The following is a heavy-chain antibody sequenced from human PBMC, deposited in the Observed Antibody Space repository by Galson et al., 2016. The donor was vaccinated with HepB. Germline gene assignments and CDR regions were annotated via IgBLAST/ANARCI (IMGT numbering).Heavy chain of an antibody. CDR1: GFTFSRYG. Sequence: SLRLSCAASGFTFSRYGMHWVRQAPGKGLEGVAVILYDGSKKYYADSVKGRFTNSRDNSKNTLYLQMNSLRAEDTAVYYCARDSFTIFGVTPNWFDPWGQGTLVTVSS. CDR2: ILYDGSKK. V-gene: IGHV3-33*01. CDR3: ARDSFTIFGVTPNWFDP. J-gene: IGHJ5*02. D-gene: IGHD3-3*01.